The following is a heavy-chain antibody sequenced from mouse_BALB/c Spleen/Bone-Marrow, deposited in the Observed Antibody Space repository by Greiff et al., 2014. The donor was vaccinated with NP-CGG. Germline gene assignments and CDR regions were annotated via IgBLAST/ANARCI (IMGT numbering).Heavy chain of an antibody. D-gene: IGHD3-1*01. CDR3: ARELGLRLAY. CDR2: ILPGSGST. V-gene: IGHV1-9*01. Sequence: QVQLQQSGAELMKPGASVKISCKATGYTFSSYWIEWVKQRPGHGLEWIGEILPGSGSTNYNEKFKGKATFTADTSSNTAYMQLSSLTSVDSAVYYCARELGLRLAYWGQGTLVTVSA. CDR1: GYTFSSYW. J-gene: IGHJ3*01.